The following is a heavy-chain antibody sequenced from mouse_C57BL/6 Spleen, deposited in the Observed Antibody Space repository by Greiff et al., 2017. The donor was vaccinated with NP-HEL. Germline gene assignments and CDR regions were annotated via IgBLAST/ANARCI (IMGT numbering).Heavy chain of an antibody. CDR2: ISSGSSTI. J-gene: IGHJ3*01. D-gene: IGHD2-4*01. Sequence: DVKLVESGGGLVKPGGSLKLSCAASGFTFSDYGMHWVRQAPEKGLEWVAYISSGSSTIYYADTVKGRFTISRDNAKNTLFLQMTSLRSEDTAMYYGARYYDYDEGLAYWGQGTLVTVSA. V-gene: IGHV5-17*01. CDR1: GFTFSDYG. CDR3: ARYYDYDEGLAY.